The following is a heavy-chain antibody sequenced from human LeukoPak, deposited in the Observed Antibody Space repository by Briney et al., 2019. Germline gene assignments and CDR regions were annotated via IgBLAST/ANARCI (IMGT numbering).Heavy chain of an antibody. J-gene: IGHJ4*02. CDR2: IKGRGGST. CDR1: AFPASSNY. CDR3: AKNSRYGYDRPPDD. D-gene: IGHD5-18*01. V-gene: IGHV3-20*04. Sequence: GGSRRLACVAAAFPASSNYMSWVRQAPGKGLEWVSGIKGRGGSTGYADSVKGRVTLSRDNAKNSLYLQMSSLRAEDTALYYCAKNSRYGYDRPPDDWGQGTLVTVSS.